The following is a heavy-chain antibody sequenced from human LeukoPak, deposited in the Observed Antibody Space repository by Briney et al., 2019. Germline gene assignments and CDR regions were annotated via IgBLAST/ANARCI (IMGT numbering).Heavy chain of an antibody. J-gene: IGHJ6*03. V-gene: IGHV3-23*01. CDR3: AKHLGSHSFLFYYMDV. CDR1: EVTFSRDA. CDR2: LSGSGTAT. D-gene: IGHD2-21*01. Sequence: GGALRLSCEASEVTFSRDAMSWSRQAPGTGLEWVSTLSGSGTATYYADSVKCRFTTSRDNSKATLYLQMDNLRAVDTAVYYCAKHLGSHSFLFYYMDVWGKGTSVIVSS.